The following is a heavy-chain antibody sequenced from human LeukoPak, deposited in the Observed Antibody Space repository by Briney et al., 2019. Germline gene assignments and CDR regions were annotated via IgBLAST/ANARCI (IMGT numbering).Heavy chain of an antibody. Sequence: PGGSLKLSCAAPGFSFSGAAMHWVRKASGKGLEWVGRIRSKPNNYATAYGASVKGRFTISRDDSKSTVYLQMNSLKTEDTAVYYCSRLYGDYVDDYWGQGTLVTVSS. D-gene: IGHD4-17*01. CDR1: GFSFSGAA. J-gene: IGHJ4*02. CDR2: IRSKPNNYAT. V-gene: IGHV3-73*01. CDR3: SRLYGDYVDDY.